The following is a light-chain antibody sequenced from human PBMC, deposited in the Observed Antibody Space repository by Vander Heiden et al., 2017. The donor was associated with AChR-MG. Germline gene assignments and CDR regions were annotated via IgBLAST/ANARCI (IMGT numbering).Light chain of an antibody. V-gene: IGKV2-28*01. Sequence: DIVITQSPLSLPVTPGEPAPISCRSSQSLLHSNGYNYLDWYLQKPGQSPQLLIYLGSNRASGVPDRFSGSGSGTDFTLKISRVEAEDVGVYYCMQALQTPPTFGHGTKVDIK. CDR1: QSLLHSNGYNY. CDR2: LGS. J-gene: IGKJ3*01. CDR3: MQALQTPPT.